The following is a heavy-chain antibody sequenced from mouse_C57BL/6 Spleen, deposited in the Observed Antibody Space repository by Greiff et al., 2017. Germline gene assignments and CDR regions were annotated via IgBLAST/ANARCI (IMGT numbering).Heavy chain of an antibody. Sequence: VMLVESGPGLVRPSQSLSITCPVSGFSLTSYGVHWVRQSPGKGLEWMGVICSGGSTDYNAAFISCLRVRKDNAKSQVVFKMNILQADDTAIDYCARTGYGSLYAKDYWGQGTSVTVSS. V-gene: IGHV2-2*01. D-gene: IGHD1-1*01. J-gene: IGHJ4*01. CDR2: ICSGGST. CDR3: ARTGYGSLYAKDY. CDR1: GFSLTSYG.